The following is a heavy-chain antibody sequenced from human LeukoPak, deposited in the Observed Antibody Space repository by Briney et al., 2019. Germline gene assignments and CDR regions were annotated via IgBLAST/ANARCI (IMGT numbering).Heavy chain of an antibody. CDR1: GYTLTELS. CDR2: FDPEDGET. CDR3: ATLYDILTGYPYYFDY. Sequence: GASVKVSCKVSGYTLTELSMHWARQAPGKGLEWMGGFDPEDGETIYAQKFQGRVTMTEDTSTDTAYMELSSLRSEDTAVYYCATLYDILTGYPYYFDYWGQGTLVTVSS. D-gene: IGHD3-9*01. J-gene: IGHJ4*02. V-gene: IGHV1-24*01.